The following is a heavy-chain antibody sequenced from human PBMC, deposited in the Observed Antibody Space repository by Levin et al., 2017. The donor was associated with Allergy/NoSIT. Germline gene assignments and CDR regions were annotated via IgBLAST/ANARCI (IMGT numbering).Heavy chain of an antibody. J-gene: IGHJ5*02. CDR2: IYYSGST. CDR1: GGSISSGDYY. D-gene: IGHD3-10*01. V-gene: IGHV4-30-4*01. CDR3: ARWSQVLLWFGELSDNWFDP. Sequence: SETLSLTCTVSGGSISSGDYYWSWIRQPPGKGLEWIGYIYYSGSTYYNPSLKSRVTISVDTSKNQFSLKLSSVTAADTAVYYCARWSQVLLWFGELSDNWFDPWGQGTLVTVSS.